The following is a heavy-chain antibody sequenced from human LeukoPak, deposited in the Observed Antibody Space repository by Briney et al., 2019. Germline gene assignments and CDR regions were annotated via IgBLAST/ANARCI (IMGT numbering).Heavy chain of an antibody. J-gene: IGHJ4*02. CDR1: GFTFSSYG. CDR2: IWYDGSNK. CDR3: AKGRLAYYDSSGSLRH. V-gene: IGHV3-33*06. D-gene: IGHD3-22*01. Sequence: GGSLRLSCAASGFTFSSYGMHWVRQAPGKGLEWVAVIWYDGSNKYYADSVKGRFTISRDNSKNTLYLQMNSLRAEDTAVYYCAKGRLAYYDSSGSLRHWGQGTLVTVSS.